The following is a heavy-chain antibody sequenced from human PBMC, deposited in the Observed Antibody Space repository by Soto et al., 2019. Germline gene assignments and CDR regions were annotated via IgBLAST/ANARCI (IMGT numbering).Heavy chain of an antibody. V-gene: IGHV3-30-3*01. J-gene: IGHJ6*02. D-gene: IGHD3-10*01. Sequence: QVQLVESGGGVVQPGRSLRLSCAASGFTFSSYAMHWVRQAPGKGLEWVAVISYDGSNKYYADSVKGRFTISRDNSKNALFLQLNGLRAEDTAVYYCARDYYGSGRHYGMDVWGQGTTVTVSS. CDR2: ISYDGSNK. CDR3: ARDYYGSGRHYGMDV. CDR1: GFTFSSYA.